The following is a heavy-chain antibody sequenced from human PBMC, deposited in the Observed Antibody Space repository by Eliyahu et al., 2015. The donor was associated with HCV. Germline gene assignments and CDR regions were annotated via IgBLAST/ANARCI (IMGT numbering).Heavy chain of an antibody. D-gene: IGHD1-14*01. V-gene: IGHV3-23*01. CDR1: GFXFNNYA. CDR2: VSGTGGLT. CDR3: AKLITTRPRENFDY. Sequence: DVQLLESGGSLVQPGGSLRLSCAASGFXFNNYAMSWVRQAPGKGLEWVSAVSGTGGLTYYADSVKGRFTVSRDNSRNTLYLQMTGLRAEDTAVYYCAKLITTRPRENFDYWGQGALVTVSS. J-gene: IGHJ4*02.